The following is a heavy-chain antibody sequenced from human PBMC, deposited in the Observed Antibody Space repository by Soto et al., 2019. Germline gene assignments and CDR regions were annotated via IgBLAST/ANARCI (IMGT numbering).Heavy chain of an antibody. J-gene: IGHJ5*02. Sequence: PSETLSVSCTVSVYSINIGYIWGWFRRPPGQGLEWIGSRYSTGTTYYNPSLRRRVKMSVDTSKNQLSLVLRSVTAADTAVYYCVARATVVNSPWFDPWGQGTKVTVSS. D-gene: IGHD1-1*01. CDR3: VARATVVNSPWFDP. CDR1: VYSINIGYI. V-gene: IGHV4-38-2*02. CDR2: RYSTGTT.